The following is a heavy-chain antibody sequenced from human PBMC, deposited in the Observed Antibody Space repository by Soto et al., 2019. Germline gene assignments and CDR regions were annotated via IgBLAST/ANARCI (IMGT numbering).Heavy chain of an antibody. J-gene: IGHJ3*01. CDR1: EFTFSTFF. Sequence: GSLRLSCAASEFTFSTFFMTWVRQAPGKGLDWVSSISANGGRTLYADSVKGRFTISRDNSKNTLYLQMNSLRPEDTAVYYCARDPNGDYFGAFDFWGQKTMVTVSS. V-gene: IGHV3-23*01. CDR3: ARDPNGDYFGAFDF. D-gene: IGHD4-17*01. CDR2: ISANGGRT.